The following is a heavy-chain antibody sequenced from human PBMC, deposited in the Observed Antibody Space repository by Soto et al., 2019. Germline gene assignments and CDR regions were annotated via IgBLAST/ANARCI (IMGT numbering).Heavy chain of an antibody. V-gene: IGHV1-2*04. Sequence: ASVKVSCKASGYTFTGYYMHWVRQAPGQGLERMGWINPNSGGTNYAQKFQGWVTMTRDTSISTAYMELSRLRSDDKAVYYCARDIVGVVRASPLYYGMDGWGQGTTVTVSS. CDR1: GYTFTGYY. J-gene: IGHJ6*01. D-gene: IGHD2-15*01. CDR3: ARDIVGVVRASPLYYGMDG. CDR2: INPNSGGT.